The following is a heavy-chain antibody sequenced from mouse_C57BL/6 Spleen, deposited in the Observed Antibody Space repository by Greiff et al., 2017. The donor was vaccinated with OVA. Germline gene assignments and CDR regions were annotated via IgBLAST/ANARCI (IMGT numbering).Heavy chain of an antibody. CDR3: ARRYYGSSYDYYAMDY. V-gene: IGHV5-17*01. CDR1: GFTFSDYG. Sequence: DVQLVESGGGLVKPGGSLKLSCAASGFTFSDYGMPWVRQAPEKGLEWVAYISSGSSTTYYADTVKGRFTISRDNAKNTLFLQMTSLRSEDTAMYDCARRYYGSSYDYYAMDYWGQGTSVTVSS. J-gene: IGHJ4*01. D-gene: IGHD1-1*01. CDR2: ISSGSSTT.